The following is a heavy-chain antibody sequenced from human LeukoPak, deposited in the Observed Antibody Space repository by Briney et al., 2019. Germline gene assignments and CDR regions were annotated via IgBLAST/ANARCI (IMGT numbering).Heavy chain of an antibody. D-gene: IGHD5-18*01. Sequence: AAVKVSCKGSGYTFTSYGISWVGQPPAQGREWMGWIDAYNGNTNYAQKLQGRVTMTTNTSTSTAYMELRSLGSDYTAVYYCARDAGYNYGYLSSHFDYWGQGTLVTVSS. CDR3: ARDAGYNYGYLSSHFDY. V-gene: IGHV1-18*01. CDR2: IDAYNGNT. J-gene: IGHJ4*02. CDR1: GYTFTSYG.